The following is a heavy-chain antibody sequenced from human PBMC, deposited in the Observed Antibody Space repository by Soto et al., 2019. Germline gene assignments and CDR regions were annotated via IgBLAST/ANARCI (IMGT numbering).Heavy chain of an antibody. V-gene: IGHV1-18*01. CDR2: ISTYNGNT. CDR1: GYTFMNYG. Sequence: QVQLVQSGAEVKKPGASVKVSCKDSGYTFMNYGISWVRQAPGQGLEWMGWISTYNGNTNYAQKLQGRVTMTTDPCTSIAYMELTSLRSDDTAVYYCGRVSGSGYYSWGYWGQGTLVTVSS. J-gene: IGHJ1*01. D-gene: IGHD5-12*01. CDR3: GRVSGSGYYSWGY.